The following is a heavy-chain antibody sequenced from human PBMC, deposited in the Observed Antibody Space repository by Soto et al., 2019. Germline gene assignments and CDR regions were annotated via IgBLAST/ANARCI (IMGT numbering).Heavy chain of an antibody. V-gene: IGHV2-5*02. J-gene: IGHJ4*02. D-gene: IGHD2-15*01. CDR1: GFSLSTSGVG. Sequence: QITLKESGPTLVKPAQTLTLTCTFSGFSLSTSGVGVGWIRQPPGKALEWLALIYWDDDKRYSPSLKSRLTITKDTSKNQVVLTMTNMDPVDTATYYCAHRRSYCSGGSCYSGFDYWGQGTLVTVSS. CDR3: AHRRSYCSGGSCYSGFDY. CDR2: IYWDDDK.